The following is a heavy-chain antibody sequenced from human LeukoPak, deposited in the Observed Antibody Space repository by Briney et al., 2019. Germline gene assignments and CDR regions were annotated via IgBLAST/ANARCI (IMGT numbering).Heavy chain of an antibody. CDR3: STEDKYCTTPNCGAY. D-gene: IGHD2-8*01. CDR2: IIPHSGGT. Sequence: GASVTVSSKASGYTLTDYYIHWVRQAPGQDLEWMGFIIPHSGGTTYEQRFQGRVTMTRDMSIGTFYMELSSLRSDDTAVYYCSTEDKYCTTPNCGAYWGQGTLVTVSS. V-gene: IGHV1-2*02. J-gene: IGHJ4*02. CDR1: GYTLTDYY.